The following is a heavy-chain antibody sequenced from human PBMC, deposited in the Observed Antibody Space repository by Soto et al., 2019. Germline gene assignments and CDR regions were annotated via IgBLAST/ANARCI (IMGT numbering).Heavy chain of an antibody. J-gene: IGHJ6*02. V-gene: IGHV5-10-1*01. CDR2: IDPSDSYT. Sequence: PGESLKISCKGSGYSFTSYWISWVRQMPGKGLEWMGRIDPSDSYTNYSPSFQGHVTISADKSISTAYLQWSSLKASDTAMYYCASSTRPGIAAAGMFYYYGMDVWGQGTTVTVSS. CDR3: ASSTRPGIAAAGMFYYYGMDV. CDR1: GYSFTSYW. D-gene: IGHD6-13*01.